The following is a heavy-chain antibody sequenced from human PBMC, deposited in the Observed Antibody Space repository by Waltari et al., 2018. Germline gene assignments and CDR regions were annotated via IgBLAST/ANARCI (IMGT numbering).Heavy chain of an antibody. D-gene: IGHD3-10*01. J-gene: IGHJ4*02. Sequence: QVQLVQSGAEVKKPGASVKVSCKASGYTFTGYYMHWVRQAPGQGLEWMGWINPNSGGTNDAQKFQGRVTMTRDTSISTAYMELSRLRSDDTAVYYCARLAGSGSYYTGYWGQGTLVTVSS. CDR3: ARLAGSGSYYTGY. CDR1: GYTFTGYY. V-gene: IGHV1-2*02. CDR2: INPNSGGT.